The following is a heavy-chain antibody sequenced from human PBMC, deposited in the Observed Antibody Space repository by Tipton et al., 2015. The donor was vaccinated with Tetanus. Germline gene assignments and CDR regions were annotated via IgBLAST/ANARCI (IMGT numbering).Heavy chain of an antibody. V-gene: IGHV4-59*01. Sequence: TLSLTCTVSGDSITNYYWSWVRQSPGRGLEWIGYIHSSGRTNYNPSLKSRVTISLDTPKNQFSLKLSSVTATDTAVYYCASRSWDGYDSPYDYWGQGTLVTVPS. CDR1: GDSITNYY. D-gene: IGHD5-12*01. J-gene: IGHJ4*02. CDR3: ASRSWDGYDSPYDY. CDR2: IHSSGRT.